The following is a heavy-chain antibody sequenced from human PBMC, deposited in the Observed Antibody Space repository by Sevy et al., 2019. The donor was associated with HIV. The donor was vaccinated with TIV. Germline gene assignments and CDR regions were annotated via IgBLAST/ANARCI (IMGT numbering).Heavy chain of an antibody. Sequence: SETLSLTCTVSGGPISSYYWSWIRQPAGKGLEWIGRIYTSGSTNYNPSLKSRVTMSVDTSKNQFSLKLSSVTAADTAVYYCARGGRYSGYGLGWSGNYYYYGMDVWGQGTTVTVSS. CDR2: IYTSGST. D-gene: IGHD5-12*01. CDR3: ARGGRYSGYGLGWSGNYYYYGMDV. CDR1: GGPISSYY. V-gene: IGHV4-4*07. J-gene: IGHJ6*02.